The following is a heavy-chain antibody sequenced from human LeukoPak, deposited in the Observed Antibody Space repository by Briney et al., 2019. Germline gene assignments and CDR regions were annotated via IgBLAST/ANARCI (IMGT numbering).Heavy chain of an antibody. V-gene: IGHV1-46*01. D-gene: IGHD3-22*01. CDR3: ARGTYYYDSSGYYPLYFDY. CDR2: INPSGGSK. CDR1: GYTFTSYY. Sequence: ASVKDTFKACGYTFTSYYWHGVGRPPGQGLEGMGIINPSGGSKSNAQKFQGRVTMPRDTSTSTVYMELSSLRSEDTAVYYCARGTYYYDSSGYYPLYFDYWGQGTLVTVSS. J-gene: IGHJ4*02.